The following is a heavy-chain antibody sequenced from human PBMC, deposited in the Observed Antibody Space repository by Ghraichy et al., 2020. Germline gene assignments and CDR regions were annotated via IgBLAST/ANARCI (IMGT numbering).Heavy chain of an antibody. CDR2: IIPIFGTA. Sequence: SVKVSCKASGGTFSSYAISWVRQAPGQGLEWMGGIIPIFGTANYAQKFQGRVTITADESTSTAYMELSSLRSEDTAVYYCAQIQAITIRPKDYYYYYGMDVWGQGTTVTVSS. CDR1: GGTFSSYA. V-gene: IGHV1-69*13. CDR3: AQIQAITIRPKDYYYYYGMDV. J-gene: IGHJ6*02. D-gene: IGHD3-3*01.